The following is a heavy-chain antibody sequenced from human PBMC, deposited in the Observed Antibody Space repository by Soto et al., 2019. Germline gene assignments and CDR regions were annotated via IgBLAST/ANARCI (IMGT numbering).Heavy chain of an antibody. Sequence: GGSLRLSCAASGFTFSSYWMHWVRQAPGKGLVWVSRINSDGSSTSYADSVKGRFTISRDNAKSTLYLQMNSLRAEDTAVYYCARDLGDWSGYYIFDYWGQGTLVTVSS. D-gene: IGHD3-3*01. CDR1: GFTFSSYW. J-gene: IGHJ4*02. CDR2: INSDGSST. CDR3: ARDLGDWSGYYIFDY. V-gene: IGHV3-74*01.